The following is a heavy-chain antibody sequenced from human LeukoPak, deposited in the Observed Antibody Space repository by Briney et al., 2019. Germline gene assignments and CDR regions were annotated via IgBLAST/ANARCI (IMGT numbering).Heavy chain of an antibody. CDR3: ARQDGAAKYYFDY. CDR2: IYPADSDT. Sequence: GESLKISCKGSGYSFANYWIAWVRQMPGKGLEWMGIIYPADSDTRYSPSFQGQVTISVDKSISTAYLQWSSLKASDTAMYYCARQDGAAKYYFDYWGQGTLVTVSS. CDR1: GYSFANYW. V-gene: IGHV5-51*01. D-gene: IGHD5-24*01. J-gene: IGHJ4*02.